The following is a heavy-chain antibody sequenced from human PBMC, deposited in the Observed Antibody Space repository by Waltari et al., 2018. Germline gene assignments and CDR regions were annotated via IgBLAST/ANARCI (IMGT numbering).Heavy chain of an antibody. V-gene: IGHV4-34*01. Sequence: QVQLQQWGAGLLKPSETLSLTCAVYGGSFSGYYWSWIRQPPGKGLEWIGEINHSGSTTYNPSPKSRVTISVDTSKNQFSLKLSSVTAADTAVYYCARGIRAVAGTRYFDLWGRGTLVTVSS. CDR2: INHSGST. D-gene: IGHD6-19*01. J-gene: IGHJ2*01. CDR1: GGSFSGYY. CDR3: ARGIRAVAGTRYFDL.